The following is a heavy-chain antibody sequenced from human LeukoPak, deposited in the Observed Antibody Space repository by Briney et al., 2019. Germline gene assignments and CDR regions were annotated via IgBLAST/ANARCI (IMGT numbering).Heavy chain of an antibody. CDR2: ISWNSGSI. V-gene: IGHV3-9*01. CDR1: GFTFDDYA. D-gene: IGHD3-22*01. J-gene: IGHJ5*02. Sequence: GGSLRLSCAASGFTFDDYAMHWVRQAPGKGLEWVSGISWNSGSIGYADSVKGRFTISRDNAKNTLYLQMNSLRAEDTALYYCARDLGAYYDSSDNWFDPWGQGTLVTVSS. CDR3: ARDLGAYYDSSDNWFDP.